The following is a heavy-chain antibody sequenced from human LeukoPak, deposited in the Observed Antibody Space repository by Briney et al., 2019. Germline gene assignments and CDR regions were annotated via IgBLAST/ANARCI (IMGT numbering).Heavy chain of an antibody. CDR3: ASREGGADKLPTYGMDV. V-gene: IGHV4-39*07. D-gene: IGHD3-16*01. J-gene: IGHJ6*02. CDR1: GGSISSSSYY. Sequence: PSETLSLTCTVSGGSISSSSYYWGWIRQPPGKGLEWIGEINHSGSTNYNPSLKSRVTISVDTSKNQFSLKLSSVTAADTAVYYCASREGGADKLPTYGMDVWGQGTTVTVSS. CDR2: INHSGST.